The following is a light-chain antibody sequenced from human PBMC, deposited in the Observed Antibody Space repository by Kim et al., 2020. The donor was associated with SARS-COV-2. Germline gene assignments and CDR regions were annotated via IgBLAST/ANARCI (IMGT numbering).Light chain of an antibody. V-gene: IGLV3-1*01. J-gene: IGLJ2*01. CDR2: QDS. CDR3: QAWDSSTVVV. CDR1: KLGDKY. Sequence: SYELTQPLSVSVSPGQTASITCSGDKLGDKYACWYQQKPGQSPVLVIYQDSKRPSGIPERFSGSNSGNTATLTISGTQAMDEADYYCQAWDSSTVVVFGG.